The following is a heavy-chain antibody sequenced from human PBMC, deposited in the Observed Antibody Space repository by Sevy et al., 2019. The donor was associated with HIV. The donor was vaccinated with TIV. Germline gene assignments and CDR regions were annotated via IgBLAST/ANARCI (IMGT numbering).Heavy chain of an antibody. D-gene: IGHD3-22*01. CDR2: INHSGST. CDR3: ARDYYDSSGYYAVTYYYYGMDV. Sequence: SETLSLTCAVYGGSFSGYYWSWIRQPPGKGLEWIGEINHSGSTNYNPSLKSRVTISVDTSKNQFSLKLGSVTAADTAVYYCARDYYDSSGYYAVTYYYYGMDVWGQGTTVTVSS. CDR1: GGSFSGYY. V-gene: IGHV4-34*01. J-gene: IGHJ6*02.